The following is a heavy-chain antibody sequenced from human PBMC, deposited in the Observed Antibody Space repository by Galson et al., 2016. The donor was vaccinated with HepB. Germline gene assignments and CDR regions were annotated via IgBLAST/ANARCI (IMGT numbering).Heavy chain of an antibody. CDR2: TYYRSKWYN. V-gene: IGHV6-1*01. D-gene: IGHD5-12*01. CDR3: ARVRSGYSGYANPYYYGMDV. Sequence: CAISGDSVSSNSATWNWIRQSPSRGLEWLGGTYYRSKWYNDYALSVKSRITINPDTSKNQFSLQLNSVTPGDTAVYYCARVRSGYSGYANPYYYGMDVWGQRTTVTVSS. CDR1: GDSVSSNSAT. J-gene: IGHJ6*02.